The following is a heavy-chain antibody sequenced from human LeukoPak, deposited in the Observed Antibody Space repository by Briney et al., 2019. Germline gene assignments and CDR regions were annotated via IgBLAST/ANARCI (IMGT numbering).Heavy chain of an antibody. Sequence: PSQTLSLTCTVSDGSITSDDYYWNWIRQHPGKGLEWIGYIHNRGSTYYNPSLQSRFTISVDTSKNQFSLKLSSVTAADTAVYYCARNKLRVAIPYYYYMDVWGKGTRVTVSS. D-gene: IGHD3-10*01. CDR1: DGSITSDDYY. CDR3: ARNKLRVAIPYYYYMDV. J-gene: IGHJ6*03. CDR2: IHNRGST. V-gene: IGHV4-31*03.